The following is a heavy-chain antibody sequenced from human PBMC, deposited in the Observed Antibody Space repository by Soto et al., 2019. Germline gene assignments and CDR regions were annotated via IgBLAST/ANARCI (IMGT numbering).Heavy chain of an antibody. CDR2: ISGSGGST. CDR3: AKVQFLEWLLDSRYYYYGMDV. V-gene: IGHV3-23*01. Sequence: GGSLRLSCAASGFTFSSYAMSWVRQAPGKGLEWVSAISGSGGSTYYADSVKGRFTISRDNSKNTLYLQMNSLRAEDTAVYYCAKVQFLEWLLDSRYYYYGMDVWGQGTTVTVSS. CDR1: GFTFSSYA. J-gene: IGHJ6*02. D-gene: IGHD3-3*01.